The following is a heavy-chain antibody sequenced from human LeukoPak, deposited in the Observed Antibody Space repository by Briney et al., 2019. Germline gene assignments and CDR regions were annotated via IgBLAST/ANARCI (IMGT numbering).Heavy chain of an antibody. CDR2: IYYSGST. Sequence: PSETLSLTCTVSGGSMTSSSYYWGWIRQPPGKGLEWIGSIYYSGSTYYNPSLKSRVTISVDTSKNQFSLKLSSVTAADTAVYYCSQMGPHDHSGYFPFDPWGQGTLVTVSS. D-gene: IGHD3-22*01. CDR3: SQMGPHDHSGYFPFDP. J-gene: IGHJ5*02. V-gene: IGHV4-39*01. CDR1: GGSMTSSSYY.